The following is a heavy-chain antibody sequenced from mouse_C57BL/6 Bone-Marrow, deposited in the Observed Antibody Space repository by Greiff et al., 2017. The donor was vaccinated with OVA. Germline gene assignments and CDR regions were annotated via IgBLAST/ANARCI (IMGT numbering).Heavy chain of an antibody. CDR1: GFTFSSYA. J-gene: IGHJ3*01. CDR3: AREGFRGAY. CDR2: ISDGGSYT. Sequence: EVKLVESGGGLVKPGGSLKLSCAASGFTFSSYAMSWVRQTPENRLEWVATISDGGSYTYYPDNVKGRFTISRDNAKNNLYLQMSHLKSEDTAMYYCAREGFRGAYWGQGTLVTVAA. V-gene: IGHV5-4*01. D-gene: IGHD3-1*01.